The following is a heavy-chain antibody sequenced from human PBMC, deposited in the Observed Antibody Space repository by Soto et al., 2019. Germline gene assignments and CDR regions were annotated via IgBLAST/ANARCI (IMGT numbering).Heavy chain of an antibody. Sequence: PGGSLRLSCAASGFTFSSYGMHWVRQAPGKGLEWVAVISYDGSNKYYADSVKGRFTISRDNSKNTLYLQMNSLRAEDTAVYYCAKSHRRGNIVVVTAILYYFDYWGQGTLVTAPQ. J-gene: IGHJ4*02. D-gene: IGHD2-21*02. V-gene: IGHV3-30*18. CDR2: ISYDGSNK. CDR1: GFTFSSYG. CDR3: AKSHRRGNIVVVTAILYYFDY.